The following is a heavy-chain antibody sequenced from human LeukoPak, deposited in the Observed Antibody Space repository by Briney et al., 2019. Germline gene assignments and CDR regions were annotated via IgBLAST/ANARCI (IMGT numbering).Heavy chain of an antibody. V-gene: IGHV3-30-3*01. CDR3: ARDPPSEQWPPLQYFQH. J-gene: IGHJ1*01. Sequence: PGGSLRLSCAASGFTFSSYAMHWVRQAPGKGLEWVAVISYDRSNKYYADSVKGRFTISRDNSKNTLYLQMNSLRAEDTAVYYCARDPPSEQWPPLQYFQHWGQGTLATVSS. D-gene: IGHD6-19*01. CDR1: GFTFSSYA. CDR2: ISYDRSNK.